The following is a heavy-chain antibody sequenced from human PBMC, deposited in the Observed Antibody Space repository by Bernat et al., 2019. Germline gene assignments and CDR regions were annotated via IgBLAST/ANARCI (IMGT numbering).Heavy chain of an antibody. V-gene: IGHV3-23*04. CDR2: ISGSGGST. CDR3: AKDLYDFGSGYPEGGFDY. CDR1: GCTFSSYA. D-gene: IGHD3-3*01. Sequence: EVQLVESGGGLVQPGGSLRLSCAASGCTFSSYAMSWVRQAPGKGLWWVAAISGSGGSTYSADSVKGRFPISRDNSKTTLYLQMNSLRAEDTAVYYCAKDLYDFGSGYPEGGFDYWGQGTLVTVSS. J-gene: IGHJ4*02.